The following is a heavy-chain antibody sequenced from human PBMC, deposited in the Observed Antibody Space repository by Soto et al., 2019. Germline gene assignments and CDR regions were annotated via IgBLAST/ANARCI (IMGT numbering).Heavy chain of an antibody. CDR3: SRAGRVTTPYYFDY. V-gene: IGHV3-72*01. Sequence: EVLLVESGGGLVQPGGSLRLSCAASGFTFSDHYMDWVRQAPGKGLEWVGRIRNKANSYTTEYAASVKGRLTISRDDSKNSLYLQMNSLKIEDTAMYYCSRAGRVTTPYYFDYWGQGTLVTVSS. CDR1: GFTFSDHY. CDR2: IRNKANSYTT. D-gene: IGHD4-17*01. J-gene: IGHJ4*02.